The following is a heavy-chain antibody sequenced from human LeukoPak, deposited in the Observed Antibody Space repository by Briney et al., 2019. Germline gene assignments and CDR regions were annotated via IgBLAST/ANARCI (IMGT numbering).Heavy chain of an antibody. V-gene: IGHV1-69*06. CDR1: GGTFSSYA. Sequence: SVKVSCKASGGTFSSYAISWVRQAPGQGLEWMGGIIPFFLTANYAQKFQDRVTITADKSTTTAYMKLSSLRSEDTALYYCAIHDYRDSEDAFDIWGQGTMVTVSS. CDR3: AIHDYRDSEDAFDI. J-gene: IGHJ3*02. CDR2: IIPFFLTA. D-gene: IGHD4-17*01.